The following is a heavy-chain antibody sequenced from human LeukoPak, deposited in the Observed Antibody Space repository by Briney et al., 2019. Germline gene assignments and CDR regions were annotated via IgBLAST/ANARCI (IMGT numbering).Heavy chain of an antibody. Sequence: ASVKVSCKASGYTFTGYYMHWVRQAPGQGLEWMGRINPNSGGTNYAQKFQGGVAMTRDTSISTAYMELSRLRSDDTAVYYCARETMITFGGVIEPLFDYWGQGTLSPSPQ. J-gene: IGHJ4*02. V-gene: IGHV1-2*06. CDR1: GYTFTGYY. CDR2: INPNSGGT. D-gene: IGHD3-16*02. CDR3: ARETMITFGGVIEPLFDY.